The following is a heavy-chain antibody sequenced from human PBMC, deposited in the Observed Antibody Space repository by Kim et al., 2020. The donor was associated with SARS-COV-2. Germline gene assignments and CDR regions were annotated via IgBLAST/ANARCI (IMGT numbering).Heavy chain of an antibody. D-gene: IGHD6-13*01. CDR1: GDRVSSNSAA. Sequence: SQTLSLTCAISGDRVSSNSAAWNWIRQSPSRGLEWLGRTYYRSQWYNDYAISVKSRVSINPDTSKNHFSLQLNSVTPEDTAIYYCARGNSWYDYYYGMDVWGQGTTVTVSS. CDR2: TYYRSQWYN. CDR3: ARGNSWYDYYYGMDV. J-gene: IGHJ6*02. V-gene: IGHV6-1*01.